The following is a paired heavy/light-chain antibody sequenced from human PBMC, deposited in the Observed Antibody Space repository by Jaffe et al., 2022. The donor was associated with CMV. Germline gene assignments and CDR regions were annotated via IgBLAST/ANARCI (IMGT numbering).Heavy chain of an antibody. V-gene: IGHV1-2*02. CDR2: INPDSGAT. D-gene: IGHD3-22*01. CDR1: GYTFTDYY. J-gene: IGHJ4*02. CDR3: ARVSEYYVNSGYYLFDH. Sequence: QVQLVQSGAEVKKPGASVKVSCKASGYTFTDYYIHWVRQAPGQGLEWMGWINPDSGATDYAQKFQGRVTMIRDTSISTAYMELSRLRSDDPAVYYCARVSEYYVNSGYYLFDHWGQGTLVTVSS.
Light chain of an antibody. CDR2: GNS. CDR3: QSYDTSSPYV. J-gene: IGLJ1*01. V-gene: IGLV1-40*01. Sequence: QSVLTQPPSVSGAPGQRVTISCTGSSSNIGAGYDVHWYQQLPETAPKLLIYGNSNRPSGVPDRFSGSKSGTSASLVITGLQAEDEADYYCQSYDTSSPYVFGSGTKVTVL. CDR1: SSNIGAGYD.